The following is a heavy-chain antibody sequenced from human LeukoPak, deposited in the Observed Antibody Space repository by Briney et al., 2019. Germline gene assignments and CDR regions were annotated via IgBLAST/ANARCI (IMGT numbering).Heavy chain of an antibody. V-gene: IGHV1-69*04. J-gene: IGHJ4*02. CDR1: GGTFSSYA. D-gene: IGHD5-18*01. CDR2: IIPILGIA. Sequence: SVKVSCKASGGTFSSYAISWVRQAPGQGLEWMGRIIPILGIANYAQKFQGRVTITADKSTSTAYMELSSLRSEDTAVYYCARVDTAMVIDYWGQGTLVTVSS. CDR3: ARVDTAMVIDY.